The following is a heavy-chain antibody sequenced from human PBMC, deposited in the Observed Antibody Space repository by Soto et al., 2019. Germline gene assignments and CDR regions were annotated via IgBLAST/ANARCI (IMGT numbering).Heavy chain of an antibody. V-gene: IGHV4-34*01. D-gene: IGHD4-17*01. J-gene: IGHJ4*02. CDR3: ARGVHDYGAYVDY. CDR1: GGSFSGYY. CDR2: INHSGST. Sequence: QVQLQQWGAGLLKPSETLSLTCAVYGGSFSGYYWSWIRQPPGKGLEWIGEINHSGSTNYNPSLKSRVTISVDKSKNQFSLKLSSVTAADTAVYYCARGVHDYGAYVDYWGQGTLVTVSS.